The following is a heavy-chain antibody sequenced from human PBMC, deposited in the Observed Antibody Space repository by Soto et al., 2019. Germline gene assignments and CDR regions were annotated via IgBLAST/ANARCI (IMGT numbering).Heavy chain of an antibody. CDR1: GYTFARYY. V-gene: IGHV1-46*01. J-gene: IGHJ4*02. CDR3: ARDFVEVPSALCYFDY. Sequence: ASVKVSCKTSGYTFARYYMHWVRQAPGQGLEWMGIINPSGGSTSYAQKFQGRLTMTKDTSTSTVYMELSSLTSEDTAMYYCARDFVEVPSALCYFDYWGQGSLVTVSS. D-gene: IGHD2-2*01. CDR2: INPSGGST.